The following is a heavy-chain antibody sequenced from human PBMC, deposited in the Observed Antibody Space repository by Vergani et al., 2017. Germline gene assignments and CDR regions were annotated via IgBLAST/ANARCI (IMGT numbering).Heavy chain of an antibody. Sequence: QVQLVESGGGVVQPGRSLRLSCAASGFTFSSYAMHWVRQAPGKGLEWVAVIWFDGDNKYYADSVKGRFTIARDNSKNTLFLQMNSLRAEDTAVYYCVRDRRPEVVNIFDYWGRGTLVTVSS. J-gene: IGHJ4*02. CDR3: VRDRRPEVVNIFDY. CDR1: GFTFSSYA. D-gene: IGHD4-23*01. CDR2: IWFDGDNK. V-gene: IGHV3-33*08.